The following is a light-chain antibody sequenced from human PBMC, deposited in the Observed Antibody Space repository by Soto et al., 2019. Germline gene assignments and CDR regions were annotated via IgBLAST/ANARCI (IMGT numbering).Light chain of an antibody. J-gene: IGKJ1*01. Sequence: EIVLTQSPGTLSLSPGEIATLYFSASQSVGSDYLAWYQQKPGQAPRILIFGASGRATGIPDRFSDSGSGTDFTLTISRLEPEDFAVYYCQQYGSSPRTFGQGTKVDIK. CDR1: QSVGSDY. CDR3: QQYGSSPRT. V-gene: IGKV3-20*01. CDR2: GAS.